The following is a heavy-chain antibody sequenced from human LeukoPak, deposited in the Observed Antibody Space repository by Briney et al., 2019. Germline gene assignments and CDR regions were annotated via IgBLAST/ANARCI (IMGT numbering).Heavy chain of an antibody. CDR3: AREGDPDYGDTSGYWYFDL. D-gene: IGHD4-17*01. V-gene: IGHV4-39*07. J-gene: IGHJ2*01. CDR2: VYYSGST. Sequence: SETLSLTCTVSGGSISSSNYYWGWIRQPPGKGLEWIGNVYYSGSTNYNPSLKSRVTISVDTSKNQFSLKLSSVTAADTAVYYCAREGDPDYGDTSGYWYFDLWGRGTLVTVSS. CDR1: GGSISSSNYY.